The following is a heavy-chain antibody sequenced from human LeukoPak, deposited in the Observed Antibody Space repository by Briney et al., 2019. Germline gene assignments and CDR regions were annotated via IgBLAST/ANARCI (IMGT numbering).Heavy chain of an antibody. V-gene: IGHV4-59*01. CDR3: ARNYYSNAFDI. CDR2: IYYSGST. D-gene: IGHD3-22*01. Sequence: PSETLSLTCTVSGGSISSYYWSWIRQPPGKGLEWIGYIYYSGSTNYNPFLKSRVTISVDTSKNQFSLKLSSVTAADTAVYYCARNYYSNAFDIWGQGTMVTVSS. CDR1: GGSISSYY. J-gene: IGHJ3*02.